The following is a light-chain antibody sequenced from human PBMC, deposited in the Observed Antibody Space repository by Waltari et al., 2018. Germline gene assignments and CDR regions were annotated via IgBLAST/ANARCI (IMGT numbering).Light chain of an antibody. Sequence: QSALTQPASVSGSPGQSITISCTGTSSDVGSYNLVSWYQQHPDKAPKLMIYEVSKRPSGVSNRFSGSKSGNTASLTSAGLQAEDEADYYCCSYAGRVFGGGTKLTVL. V-gene: IGLV2-23*02. CDR1: SSDVGSYNL. CDR2: EVS. J-gene: IGLJ3*02. CDR3: CSYAGRV.